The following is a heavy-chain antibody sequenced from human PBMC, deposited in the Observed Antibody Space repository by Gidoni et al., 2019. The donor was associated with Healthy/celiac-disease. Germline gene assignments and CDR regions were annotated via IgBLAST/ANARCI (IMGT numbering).Heavy chain of an antibody. Sequence: EVQLVESGGGLIQPGGSLRLSCAASGFTVSSNYMSWVRQAPGKGLEWGSVIYSGGSTYYADSVKGRFTIARDNSKNTLYLQMNSLRAEDTAVYYCARETYDSSGYYLGRFDPWGQGTLVTVSS. CDR2: IYSGGST. CDR3: ARETYDSSGYYLGRFDP. V-gene: IGHV3-53*01. J-gene: IGHJ5*02. CDR1: GFTVSSNY. D-gene: IGHD3-22*01.